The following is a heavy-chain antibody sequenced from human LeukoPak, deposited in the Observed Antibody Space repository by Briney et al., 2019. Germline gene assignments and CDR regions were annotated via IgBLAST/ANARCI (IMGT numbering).Heavy chain of an antibody. J-gene: IGHJ5*02. CDR2: IYYSGST. D-gene: IGHD5-18*01. Sequence: PSETLSLTCTVSGGSISSSSYYWGWIRQPPGKGLEWIGSIYYSGSTNYNPSLKSRVTISVDTSKNQFSLKLSSVTAADTAVYYCARHRNLGLGYSYGLRGNWFDPWGQGTLVTVSS. CDR3: ARHRNLGLGYSYGLRGNWFDP. CDR1: GGSISSSSYY. V-gene: IGHV4-39*01.